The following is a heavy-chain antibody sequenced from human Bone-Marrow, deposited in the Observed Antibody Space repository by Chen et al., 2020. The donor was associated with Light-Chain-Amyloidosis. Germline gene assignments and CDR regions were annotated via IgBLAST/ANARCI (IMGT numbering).Heavy chain of an antibody. CDR2: INPNSGGT. CDR3: ARDRGYSYGYGYYYYGMDV. V-gene: IGHV1-2*02. Sequence: QVQLVQSGAEVKKPGASVKVSCKASGYTFTGYYMHWVRQAPGQGLEWMGWINPNSGGTNYAQKFQGRVTMTRDTSISTAYMGLSRLRSDDTAVYYCARDRGYSYGYGYYYYGMDVWGQGTTVTVSS. CDR1: GYTFTGYY. D-gene: IGHD5-18*01. J-gene: IGHJ6*02.